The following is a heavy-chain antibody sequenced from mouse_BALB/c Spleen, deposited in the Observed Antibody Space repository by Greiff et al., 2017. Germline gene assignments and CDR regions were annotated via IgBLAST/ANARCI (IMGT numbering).Heavy chain of an antibody. J-gene: IGHJ3*01. CDR2: ISSGSSTI. CDR1: GFTFSSFG. CDR3: ARWGYGNYEGFAY. D-gene: IGHD2-10*02. Sequence: EVQGVESGGGLVQPGGSRKLSCAASGFTFSSFGMHWVRQAPEKGLEWVAYISSGSSTIYYADTVKGRFTISRDNPKNTLFLQMTSLRSEDTAMYYCARWGYGNYEGFAYWGQGTLVTVSA. V-gene: IGHV5-17*02.